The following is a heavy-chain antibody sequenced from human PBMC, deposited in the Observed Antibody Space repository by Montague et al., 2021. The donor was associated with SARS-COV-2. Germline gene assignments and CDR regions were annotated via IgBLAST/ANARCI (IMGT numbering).Heavy chain of an antibody. D-gene: IGHD3-3*01. CDR1: GGSISSSSYY. J-gene: IGHJ5*02. Sequence: SETLSLTCTVSGGSISSSSYYWGWIRQPPGKGLEWIGSIYYSRSTYYXXXLKSRVTISVDTSKNQFSLKLSSVTAADTAVYYCARQKRRITIFGVVIPPVLPWFDPWGQGTLVTVSS. V-gene: IGHV4-39*01. CDR2: IYYSRST. CDR3: ARQKRRITIFGVVIPPVLPWFDP.